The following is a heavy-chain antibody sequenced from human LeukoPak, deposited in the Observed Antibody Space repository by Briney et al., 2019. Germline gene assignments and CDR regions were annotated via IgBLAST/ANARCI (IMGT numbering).Heavy chain of an antibody. CDR3: ARDRRAFEGYGMDV. CDR2: ISSSSSYI. J-gene: IGHJ6*02. D-gene: IGHD2/OR15-2a*01. Sequence: AGGSLRLSCAASGFTFSSYSMNWARQAPGKGLEWVSSISSSSSYIYYADSVKGRFTISRDNAKNSLYLQMNSLRAEDTAVYYCARDRRAFEGYGMDVWGQGTTVTVSS. V-gene: IGHV3-21*01. CDR1: GFTFSSYS.